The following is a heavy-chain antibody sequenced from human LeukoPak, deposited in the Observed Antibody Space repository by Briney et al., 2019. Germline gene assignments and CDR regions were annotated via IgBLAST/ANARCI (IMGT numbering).Heavy chain of an antibody. CDR2: IKQDGSEK. J-gene: IGHJ3*02. V-gene: IGHV3-7*01. D-gene: IGHD6-19*01. CDR1: GFTFSSYW. CDR3: ARERSGRLIENDAFDI. Sequence: GGSLRLSCAASGFTFSSYWMSWVRQAPGKGLEWVANIKQDGSEKYYVDSVKGRFTISRDNAKNSLYLQMNSLRAEDTAVYYCARERSGRLIENDAFDIWGQGTMVTVSS.